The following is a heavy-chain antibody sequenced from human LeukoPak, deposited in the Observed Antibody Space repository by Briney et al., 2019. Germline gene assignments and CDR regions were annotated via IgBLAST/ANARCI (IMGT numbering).Heavy chain of an antibody. V-gene: IGHV1-18*01. CDR3: ARPNDLGMVTAILGY. Sequence: GASVKVSCKASGYTFTSYGISWVRQAPGQGLEWMEWISAYNGNTNYAQKLQGRVTMTTDTSTSTAYMELRSLRSDDTAVYYCARPNDLGMVTAILGYWGQGTLVTVSS. J-gene: IGHJ4*02. CDR1: GYTFTSYG. CDR2: ISAYNGNT. D-gene: IGHD2-21*02.